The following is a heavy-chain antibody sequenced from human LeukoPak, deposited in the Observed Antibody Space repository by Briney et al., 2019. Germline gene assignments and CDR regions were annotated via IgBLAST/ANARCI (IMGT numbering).Heavy chain of an antibody. CDR3: ASGGVSGIVVVPAAGNYFDY. Sequence: VASVKVSCKASGGTFSSYAISWVRQAPGQGLEWMGGIIPIFGTANYAQKFQGRVTITADKSTSTAYMELSSLRSEDTAVYYCASGGVSGIVVVPAAGNYFDYWGQGTLVTVSS. D-gene: IGHD2-2*01. CDR2: IIPIFGTA. J-gene: IGHJ4*02. V-gene: IGHV1-69*06. CDR1: GGTFSSYA.